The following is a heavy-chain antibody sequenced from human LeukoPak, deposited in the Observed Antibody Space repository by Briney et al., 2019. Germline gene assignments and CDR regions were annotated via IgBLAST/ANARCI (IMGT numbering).Heavy chain of an antibody. V-gene: IGHV3-21*01. CDR3: ARVLYGDYRHAFDI. J-gene: IGHJ3*02. Sequence: GGSLRLSCAASGFTFSSYSMNWVRQAPGKGLEWVSSISSSSSYIYYADSVKGRFTISRDNAKNSLYLQMNSLRAEDTAVYYCARVLYGDYRHAFDIWGQGTMVTVSS. D-gene: IGHD4-17*01. CDR2: ISSSSSYI. CDR1: GFTFSSYS.